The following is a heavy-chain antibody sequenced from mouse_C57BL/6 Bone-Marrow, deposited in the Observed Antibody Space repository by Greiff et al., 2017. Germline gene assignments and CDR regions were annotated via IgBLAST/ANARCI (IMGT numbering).Heavy chain of an antibody. V-gene: IGHV3-6*01. Sequence: EVKLMESGPGLAKPSQSLSLTCSVTGYSITSGYYWNWIRQFPGNKLEWMGYISYDGSNNYNPSLKNRISITRDTSKNQFFLKLNSVTTEDTATYYCARRGYYYGSSYQSAMDYWGQGTSVTVSS. J-gene: IGHJ4*01. CDR1: GYSITSGYY. CDR3: ARRGYYYGSSYQSAMDY. D-gene: IGHD1-1*01. CDR2: ISYDGSN.